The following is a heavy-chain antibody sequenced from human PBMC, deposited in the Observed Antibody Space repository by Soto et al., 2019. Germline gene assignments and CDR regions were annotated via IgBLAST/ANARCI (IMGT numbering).Heavy chain of an antibody. CDR2: INHSGST. CDR1: GGSFSGYY. V-gene: IGHV4-34*01. D-gene: IGHD2-2*02. Sequence: SETLSLTCAVYGGSFSGYYWSWIRQPPGKGLEWIGEINHSGSTNYNPSLKSRVTISVDTSKNQFSLKLSSVTAADTAVYYCARGGGRYCSSTSCYKVWDLYYYYGMDVWGQGTTVTVS. J-gene: IGHJ6*02. CDR3: ARGGGRYCSSTSCYKVWDLYYYYGMDV.